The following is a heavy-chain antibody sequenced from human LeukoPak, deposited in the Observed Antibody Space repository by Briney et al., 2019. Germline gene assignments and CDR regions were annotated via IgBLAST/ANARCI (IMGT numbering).Heavy chain of an antibody. CDR3: AREISPADSSSAFDY. CDR2: INHSGST. Sequence: PSETLSLTCAVYGGSFSGYYWSWIHQPPGKGLEWIGEINHSGSTNYNPSLKSRVTISVDTSKNQFSLKLNSVTAADTAIYYCAREISPADSSSAFDYWGQGTLVTVSS. V-gene: IGHV4-34*01. D-gene: IGHD6-6*01. CDR1: GGSFSGYY. J-gene: IGHJ4*02.